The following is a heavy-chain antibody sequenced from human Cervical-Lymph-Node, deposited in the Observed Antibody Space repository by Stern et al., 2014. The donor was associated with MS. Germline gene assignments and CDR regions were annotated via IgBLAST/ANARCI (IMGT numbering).Heavy chain of an antibody. V-gene: IGHV5-51*01. J-gene: IGHJ6*02. CDR2: IYPGDSDT. CDR1: GYSFTSHW. Sequence: VQLVQSGAEVKKPGESLKISCKGSGYSFTSHWIGWVRQMPGKGLEWMGMIYPGDSDTRNSPSFQGQGTILADKSISPAYLQWSSLKASDTAIYYCARHQTDYKGRDYYYYGMDVWGQGTTVTVSS. CDR3: ARHQTDYKGRDYYYYGMDV. D-gene: IGHD4-11*01.